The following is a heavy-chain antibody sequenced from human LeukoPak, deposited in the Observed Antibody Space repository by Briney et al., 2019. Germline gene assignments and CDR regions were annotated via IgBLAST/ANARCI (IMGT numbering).Heavy chain of an antibody. J-gene: IGHJ3*02. Sequence: ASVKVSCKASGYTFTEYFMHWVRHAPGQGLEWMGWINPNSGGAKYEQKFQGRVTMTLDTSISTAYMELSRVRSDDTAVYYCARDEAVTATNAFDIWGGGTMVTVSS. CDR3: ARDEAVTATNAFDI. D-gene: IGHD2-21*02. CDR2: INPNSGGA. V-gene: IGHV1-2*02. CDR1: GYTFTEYF.